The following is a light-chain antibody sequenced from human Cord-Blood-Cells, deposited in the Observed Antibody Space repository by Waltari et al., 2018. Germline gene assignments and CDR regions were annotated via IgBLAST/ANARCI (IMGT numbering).Light chain of an antibody. J-gene: IGLJ2*01. CDR2: EGS. Sequence: QSALTQPASVSRCPGPSITIPCTANSSHDGSYNLFSWSQQHPGKAPKLMIYEGSKRPSGVSNRFSGSKSGNTASLTISGLQAEDEADYYCCSYAGSSTFHVVFGGGTKLTVL. CDR3: CSYAGSSTFHVV. CDR1: SSHDGSYNL. V-gene: IGLV2-23*03.